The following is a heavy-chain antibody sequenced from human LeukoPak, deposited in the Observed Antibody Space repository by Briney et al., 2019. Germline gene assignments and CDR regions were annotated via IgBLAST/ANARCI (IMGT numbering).Heavy chain of an antibody. V-gene: IGHV1-18*01. J-gene: IGHJ6*02. D-gene: IGHD3-3*01. CDR2: ISAYNGNT. Sequence: GASVKVSCKASGYTFTSYGISWVRQAPGQGLEWMGWISAYNGNTNYAQKLQGRVTMTTDTSTSTAYMELRSLRSDDTAVYYCARDHGPAYYDFWSGYSTANGMDVWGQGTTVTVSS. CDR1: GYTFTSYG. CDR3: ARDHGPAYYDFWSGYSTANGMDV.